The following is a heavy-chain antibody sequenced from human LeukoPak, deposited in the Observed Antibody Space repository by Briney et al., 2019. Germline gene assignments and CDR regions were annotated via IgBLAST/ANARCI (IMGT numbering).Heavy chain of an antibody. CDR1: GFTFSSYA. D-gene: IGHD3-10*01. J-gene: IGHJ6*03. CDR2: ISGSGGST. Sequence: GGSLRLSCAASGFTFSSYAMSWVRQAPGKGLEWVSAISGSGGSTYYADSVKGRFTISRDNSKNTLYLQMNSLRAEDTAVYYCAKAQAMVRGLYYYYMDVWGKGTTVTVSS. CDR3: AKAQAMVRGLYYYYMDV. V-gene: IGHV3-23*01.